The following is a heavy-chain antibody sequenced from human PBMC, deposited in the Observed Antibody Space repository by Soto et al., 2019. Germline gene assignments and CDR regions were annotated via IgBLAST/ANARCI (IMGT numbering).Heavy chain of an antibody. CDR2: IYYSGST. V-gene: IGHV4-39*01. J-gene: IGHJ6*02. Sequence: SETLSLTCTVSGGSISSSSYYWGWIRQPPGKGLEWIGSIYYSGSTYYNPSLKSRVTISVDTSKNQFSLKLSSVTAADTAVYYCASHEHRFGESPHYYYGMDVWGQGTTVTVSS. D-gene: IGHD3-10*01. CDR1: GGSISSSSYY. CDR3: ASHEHRFGESPHYYYGMDV.